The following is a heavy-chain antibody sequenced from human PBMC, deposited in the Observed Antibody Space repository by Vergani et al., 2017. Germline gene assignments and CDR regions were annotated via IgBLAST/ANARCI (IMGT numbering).Heavy chain of an antibody. J-gene: IGHJ6*03. CDR3: ARASHCINCYSEGPNGPGYYYMDV. D-gene: IGHD2-21*01. CDR2: ISSSGSP. V-gene: IGHV4-39*07. CDR1: GDSISRSHYY. Sequence: QLQLQESGPGLVKPSETLSLSCRVSGDSISRSHYYWGFIRQPPGKGLEWIGSISSSGSPYYNPSLESRVTMSVDTSKNQFSLQLSSVTAADTAVYYCARASHCINCYSEGPNGPGYYYMDVWGKGTTVTVSS.